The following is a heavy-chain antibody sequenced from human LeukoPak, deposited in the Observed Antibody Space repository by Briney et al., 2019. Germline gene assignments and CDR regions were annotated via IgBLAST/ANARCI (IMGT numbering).Heavy chain of an antibody. CDR1: GFTFSSYA. CDR3: ARVSGGILTGYTYFDY. Sequence: GGSLRLSCAASGFTFSSYAMSWVRQAPGKGLEWVSVIYSGGSTYYADSVKGRFTISRDNSKNTLYLQMNSLRAEDTAVYYCARVSGGILTGYTYFDYWGQGTLVTVSS. D-gene: IGHD3-9*01. CDR2: IYSGGST. V-gene: IGHV3-53*01. J-gene: IGHJ4*02.